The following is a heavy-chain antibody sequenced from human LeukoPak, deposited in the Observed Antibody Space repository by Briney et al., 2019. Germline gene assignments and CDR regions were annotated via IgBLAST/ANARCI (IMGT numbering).Heavy chain of an antibody. CDR3: ARGLGGVIPLQGAFDI. J-gene: IGHJ3*02. D-gene: IGHD2-21*01. CDR1: GYTFTSYD. CDR2: MNPNSGNT. V-gene: IGHV1-8*01. Sequence: VASVKVSCKAPGYTFTSYDINWVRQATGQGLEWMGWMNPNSGNTGYAQKFQGRVTMTRNTSISTAYMELSSLRSEDTAVYYCARGLGGVIPLQGAFDIWGQGTMVTVSS.